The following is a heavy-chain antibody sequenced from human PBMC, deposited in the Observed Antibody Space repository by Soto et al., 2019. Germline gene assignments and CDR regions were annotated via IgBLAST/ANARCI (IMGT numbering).Heavy chain of an antibody. Sequence: EVQLVESGGGLVKPGGSLRLSCEASGFTFSSYSMNWVRQAPGKGLEWVSSISSSSSYIYYVDSVKGRFTISRDNAKNSLYLQINSLRAEDTALYYCARGRCGGDYDFDYWGQGTLVTVSS. V-gene: IGHV3-21*01. CDR1: GFTFSSYS. CDR2: ISSSSSYI. CDR3: ARGRCGGDYDFDY. D-gene: IGHD2-21*02. J-gene: IGHJ4*02.